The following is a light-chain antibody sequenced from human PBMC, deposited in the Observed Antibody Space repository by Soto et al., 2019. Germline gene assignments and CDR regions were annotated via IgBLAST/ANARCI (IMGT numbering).Light chain of an antibody. CDR2: EVK. Sequence: QSSLTEPPSSSGSPGQSVTLSCTGSSSDIGDYNFVSWYQQHPGKAPKLPIYEVKKRPSGVPDRFSGSKSGNTASLTVSGLQAEDEADYYCSSYAGNNHSVFGSGTKVNV. J-gene: IGLJ1*01. CDR1: SSDIGDYNF. V-gene: IGLV2-8*01. CDR3: SSYAGNNHSV.